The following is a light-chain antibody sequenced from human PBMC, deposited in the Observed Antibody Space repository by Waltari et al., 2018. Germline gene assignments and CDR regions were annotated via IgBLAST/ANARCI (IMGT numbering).Light chain of an antibody. CDR1: QGISRY. J-gene: IGKJ1*01. Sequence: EIMLTQSPGTLSLSPGERATLSCRASQGISRYLAWYQQKPGQAPRLLLYDASSRATGIPDRFSGSGSGTDFSLTISRLEPEDFAVYYCQKYGSLPATFGQGTKVEIK. V-gene: IGKV3-20*01. CDR3: QKYGSLPAT. CDR2: DAS.